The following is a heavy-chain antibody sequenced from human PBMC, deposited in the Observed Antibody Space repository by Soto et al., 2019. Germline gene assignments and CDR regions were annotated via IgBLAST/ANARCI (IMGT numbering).Heavy chain of an antibody. CDR1: GVSVSNSIDY. CDR3: TKLQRRWLNSDY. D-gene: IGHD5-12*01. CDR2: IYYSGTS. V-gene: IGHV4-39*01. Sequence: XESLGLTCTVSGVSVSNSIDYGGWIRQPPGKGLEWIGHIYYSGTSYSNPSLKGRVTLSVDTSKNQFSLKLNSVTAADTAVYYCTKLQRRWLNSDYWGQGTLVTVSS. J-gene: IGHJ4*02.